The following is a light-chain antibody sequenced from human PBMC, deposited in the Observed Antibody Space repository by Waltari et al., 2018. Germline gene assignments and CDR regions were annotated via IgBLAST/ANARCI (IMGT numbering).Light chain of an antibody. CDR1: QSVSNT. J-gene: IGKJ4*01. CDR2: AAS. CDR3: QQFNSWPFT. V-gene: IGKV3-15*01. Sequence: ERVMTQSPATLSMSPGERATLPCRASQSVSNTLAWYQQKPGQAPRLLIYAASTRATGFPARFSGSGSGTEFTLTISSLQSEDFAVYSCQQFNSWPFTFGGGTRVEIK.